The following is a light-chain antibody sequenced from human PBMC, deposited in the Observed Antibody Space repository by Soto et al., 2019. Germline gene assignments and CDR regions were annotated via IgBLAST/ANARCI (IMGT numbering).Light chain of an antibody. CDR3: QQYNNWPRT. Sequence: EIVMTQSPATLSVSPGERVTLSCRASQSVSSNLAWYQQKPGQAPRLLIYGASTRATGIPARFSGSGSGTEFTLTISSLQSEDFAVYSCQQYNNWPRTFGQGTKVEIK. CDR2: GAS. CDR1: QSVSSN. J-gene: IGKJ1*01. V-gene: IGKV3-15*01.